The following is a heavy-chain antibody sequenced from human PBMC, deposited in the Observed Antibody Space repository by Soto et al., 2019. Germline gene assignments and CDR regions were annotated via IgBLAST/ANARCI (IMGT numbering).Heavy chain of an antibody. V-gene: IGHV3-33*01. J-gene: IGHJ5*02. D-gene: IGHD1-20*01. CDR3: ARDGGMITGLTGWFAP. Sequence: QVQLVESGGSVVQPGRSLRLSCAASGFTFSSYGMHWVRQAPGKGLELVAVIWYDGINKYYADSVKGRFTISKDNSKKSLYLQMNSLRADDTAVYYCARDGGMITGLTGWFAPWGQGTLVTFSS. CDR2: IWYDGINK. CDR1: GFTFSSYG.